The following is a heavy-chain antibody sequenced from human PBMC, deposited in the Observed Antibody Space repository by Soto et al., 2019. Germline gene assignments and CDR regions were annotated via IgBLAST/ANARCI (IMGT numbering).Heavy chain of an antibody. CDR3: ARRMTTITTIDY. V-gene: IGHV4-30-2*01. CDR1: GGSIISGGYS. D-gene: IGHD4-4*01. J-gene: IGHJ4*02. CDR2: IYHSGST. Sequence: QLQLQESGSGLVKPSQTLSLTCAVSGGSIISGGYSWSWIRQPPGKGLEWIGYIYHSGSTYYNPSPTSRVTIAVDRHKAQSSRKLSPVPAAEVAVYCCARRMTTITTIDYWGQGTLVSVSS.